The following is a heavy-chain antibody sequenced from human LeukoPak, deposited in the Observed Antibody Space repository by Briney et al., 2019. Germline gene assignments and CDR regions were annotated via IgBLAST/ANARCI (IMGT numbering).Heavy chain of an antibody. J-gene: IGHJ3*02. D-gene: IGHD3-3*01. Sequence: ESLKISCKGSGYSFTSYWIGWVRQMPGKGLEWMGIIYPGDSDTRYSPSFQGQVTISADKSISTAYLQWSSLKASDTAMYYCARRGLYYDYSRPAFDIWGQGTMVTVSS. CDR1: GYSFTSYW. V-gene: IGHV5-51*01. CDR2: IYPGDSDT. CDR3: ARRGLYYDYSRPAFDI.